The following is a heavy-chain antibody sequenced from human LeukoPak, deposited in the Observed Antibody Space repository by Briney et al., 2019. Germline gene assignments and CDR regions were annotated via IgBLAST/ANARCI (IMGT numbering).Heavy chain of an antibody. V-gene: IGHV1-18*01. D-gene: IGHD4-23*01. J-gene: IGHJ5*02. CDR2: ISAYNGNT. CDR3: ARVDDYGGNGGWFDP. CDR1: GYTFTSYG. Sequence: ASVKVSCKASGYTFTSYGIRWVRQAPGQGLEWMGWISAYNGNTNYAQKLQGRVTMTTDTSTSTAYMELRSLRSDDTAVYYCARVDDYGGNGGWFDPWGQGTLVTVSS.